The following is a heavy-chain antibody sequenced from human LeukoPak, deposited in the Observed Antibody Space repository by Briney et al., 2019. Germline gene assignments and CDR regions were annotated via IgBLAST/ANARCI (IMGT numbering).Heavy chain of an antibody. Sequence: ASVKVSCKASGYTFTGYYMHWVRQAPGQGLEWMGWINPNSGGTNYAQKFQGRVTMTRDTSISTAYMELGRLRSDDTAVYYCARGMYYYDSSGYYYDAFDIWGQGTMVTVSS. CDR1: GYTFTGYY. V-gene: IGHV1-2*02. CDR3: ARGMYYYDSSGYYYDAFDI. CDR2: INPNSGGT. D-gene: IGHD3-22*01. J-gene: IGHJ3*02.